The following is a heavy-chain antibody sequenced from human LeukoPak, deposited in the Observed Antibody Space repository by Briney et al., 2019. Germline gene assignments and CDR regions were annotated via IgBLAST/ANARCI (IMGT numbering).Heavy chain of an antibody. CDR2: ISSSGADI. CDR1: GFIFNKYS. Sequence: GGSLRLSCAASGFIFNKYSMDWVRQAPGEGLQWVSSISSSGADIYYADSVKGRFTIPRDNAKNSLHLQMSSLRAEDTAVYYCVREAPIVGAHDAFDTWGQGTVVTVSA. V-gene: IGHV3-21*04. CDR3: VREAPIVGAHDAFDT. D-gene: IGHD1-26*01. J-gene: IGHJ3*02.